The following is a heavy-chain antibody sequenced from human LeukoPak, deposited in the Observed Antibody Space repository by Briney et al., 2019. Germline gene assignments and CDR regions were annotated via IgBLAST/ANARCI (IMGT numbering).Heavy chain of an antibody. V-gene: IGHV3-23*01. Sequence: GESLKISCAASGFTFSTYAMSWVRQAPGKGLEWVSAISVSAGSTYYADSVKGRFTISRDNSKNTLYLQMNSLRAEDTAVYYCAKKPRFIAAAGTGFDPWGQGTLVTVSS. CDR2: ISVSAGST. D-gene: IGHD6-13*01. CDR1: GFTFSTYA. J-gene: IGHJ5*02. CDR3: AKKPRFIAAAGTGFDP.